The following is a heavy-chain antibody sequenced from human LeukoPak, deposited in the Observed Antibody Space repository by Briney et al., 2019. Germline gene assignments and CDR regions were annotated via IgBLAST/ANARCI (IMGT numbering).Heavy chain of an antibody. D-gene: IGHD3-22*01. V-gene: IGHV3-23*01. Sequence: GGSLRLSCAASGFTFSSYAMSWVRQAPGKGLEWVSAISGSGGSTYYADSVKGRFTISRDNSKNTLYLQMNSLRAEDTAVYYCAKGPYYYDSSAYHYGAFDIWGQGTMVTVSS. J-gene: IGHJ3*02. CDR1: GFTFSSYA. CDR2: ISGSGGST. CDR3: AKGPYYYDSSAYHYGAFDI.